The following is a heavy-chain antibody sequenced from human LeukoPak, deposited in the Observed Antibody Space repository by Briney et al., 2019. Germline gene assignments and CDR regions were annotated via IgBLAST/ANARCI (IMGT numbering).Heavy chain of an antibody. CDR3: AKDHRVYDNSAFLDS. J-gene: IGHJ4*02. CDR2: IPFDGSNK. Sequence: GGSLRLSCAASRFTFRTYDMHWVGQAPGKGLEWVTFIPFDGSNKYYADSVKGRFTISRDNSKNTLYLQMNSLRAEDTAVYYCAKDHRVYDNSAFLDSWGQGTLVTVSS. CDR1: RFTFRTYD. D-gene: IGHD3-22*01. V-gene: IGHV3-30*02.